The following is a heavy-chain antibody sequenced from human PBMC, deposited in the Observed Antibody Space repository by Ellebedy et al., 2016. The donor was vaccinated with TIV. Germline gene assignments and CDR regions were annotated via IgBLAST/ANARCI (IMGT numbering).Heavy chain of an antibody. CDR3: ARRLRYSSGPSLLEDY. D-gene: IGHD6-19*01. V-gene: IGHV1-69*04. J-gene: IGHJ4*02. CDR2: IIPILGIA. CDR1: GGTFSSYA. Sequence: AASVKVSCKASGGTFSSYAISWARQAPGQGLEWMGRIIPILGIANYAQKFQGRVTITADKSTSTAYMELRSLRSDDTAVYYCARRLRYSSGPSLLEDYWGQGTLVTVSS.